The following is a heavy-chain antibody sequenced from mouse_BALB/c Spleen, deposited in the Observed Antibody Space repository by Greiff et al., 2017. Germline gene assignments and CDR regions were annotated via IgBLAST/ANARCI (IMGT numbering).Heavy chain of an antibody. Sequence: EVQLQESGGGLVQPGGSRKLSCAASGFTFSSFGMHWVRQAPEKGLEWVAYISSGSSTIYYADTVKGRFTISRDNPKNTLFLQMTSLRSEDTAMYYCARSGNYGSRDWYFDVWGAGTTVTVSS. CDR3: ARSGNYGSRDWYFDV. V-gene: IGHV5-17*02. D-gene: IGHD1-1*01. CDR1: GFTFSSFG. CDR2: ISSGSSTI. J-gene: IGHJ1*01.